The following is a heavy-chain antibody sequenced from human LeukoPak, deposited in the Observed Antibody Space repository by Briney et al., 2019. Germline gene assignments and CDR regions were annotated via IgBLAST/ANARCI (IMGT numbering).Heavy chain of an antibody. CDR1: GGSITSGSYY. D-gene: IGHD6-19*01. CDR2: IYSGGST. J-gene: IGHJ6*02. V-gene: IGHV4-39*07. CDR3: ARGPPYGQWLTPYYYYGMDV. Sequence: SETLSLTCTVSGGSITSGSYYWAWIRQPPGKGLEWIGSIYSGGSTYYHPSLKSRVTISVDTSKNQFSLKLSSVTAADTAVYYCARGPPYGQWLTPYYYYGMDVWGQGTTVTVSS.